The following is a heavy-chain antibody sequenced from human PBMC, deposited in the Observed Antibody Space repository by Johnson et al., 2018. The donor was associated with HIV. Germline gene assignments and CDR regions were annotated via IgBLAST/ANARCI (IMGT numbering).Heavy chain of an antibody. CDR3: ARDHSGYDSVTAAYDI. J-gene: IGHJ3*02. Sequence: VQLVESGGGVVQPGRSLRLSCAASGFTFSSYWMSWVRQAPGKGLEWVANIKQDGSERYYMESVKGRFTISRDNSKNTLYLEMNSLRAEDTAVYYCARDHSGYDSVTAAYDIWGQGTMVTVSS. CDR1: GFTFSSYW. V-gene: IGHV3-7*01. D-gene: IGHD5-12*01. CDR2: IKQDGSER.